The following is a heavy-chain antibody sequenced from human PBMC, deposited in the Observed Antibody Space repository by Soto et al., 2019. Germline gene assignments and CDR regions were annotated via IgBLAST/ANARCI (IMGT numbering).Heavy chain of an antibody. J-gene: IGHJ6*02. CDR1: GFTFSSYG. Sequence: GGSLRLSGAASGFTFSSYGMHWVRQAPGKGLEWVAVISYDGSNKYYADSVKGRFTISRDNSKNTLYLQMNSLRAEDTAVYYCAKVTTGSAGYYYGMYVWGQRTTVTVS. CDR2: ISYDGSNK. V-gene: IGHV3-30*18. D-gene: IGHD1-1*01. CDR3: AKVTTGSAGYYYGMYV.